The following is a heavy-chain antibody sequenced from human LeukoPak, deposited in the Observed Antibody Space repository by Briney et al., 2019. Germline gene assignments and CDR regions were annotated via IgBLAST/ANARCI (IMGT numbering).Heavy chain of an antibody. J-gene: IGHJ3*02. CDR3: ARDRLWSSQAFDI. CDR2: IYSGGPT. V-gene: IGHV3-53*01. D-gene: IGHD4/OR15-4a*01. Sequence: QTGGSLRLSCAASGFTVSLYYMTWVRQAPGKGLEWVSVIYSGGPTYYADSVKGRFTISRDNSKNTVYLQMNSLRGEDTAVYYCARDRLWSSQAFDIWGQGTMVTVSS. CDR1: GFTVSLYY.